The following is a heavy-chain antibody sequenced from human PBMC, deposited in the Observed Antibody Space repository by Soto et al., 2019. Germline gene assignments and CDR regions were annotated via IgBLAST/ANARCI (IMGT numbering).Heavy chain of an antibody. J-gene: IGHJ4*02. Sequence: ASVKVSCKASGYTFTSYAMHWVRQAPGQRLEWMGWINAGNGNRKYSQKFQGRVTITRDTSASAAYMELSSLGSEDTAVYYCAREVWDYWGQGTLVTVSS. CDR3: AREVWDY. V-gene: IGHV1-3*01. D-gene: IGHD2-21*01. CDR1: GYTFTSYA. CDR2: INAGNGNR.